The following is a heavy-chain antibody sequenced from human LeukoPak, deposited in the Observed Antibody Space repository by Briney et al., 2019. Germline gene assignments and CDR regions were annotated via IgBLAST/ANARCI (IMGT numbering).Heavy chain of an antibody. CDR1: GGTFSSYA. V-gene: IGHV1-69*13. CDR2: IIPIFGTA. D-gene: IGHD2-2*01. Sequence: RASVKVSCKASGGTFSSYAISWVRQAPGQGLEWMGGIIPIFGTANYAQKFQGRVTITADESTSTAYMELSSLRSEDTAVYYCAKGNPIYCSSTSCYYPPFDPWGQGTQVTVSS. J-gene: IGHJ5*02. CDR3: AKGNPIYCSSTSCYYPPFDP.